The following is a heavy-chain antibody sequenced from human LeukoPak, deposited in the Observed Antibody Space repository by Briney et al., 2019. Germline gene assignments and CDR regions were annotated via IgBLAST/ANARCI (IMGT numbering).Heavy chain of an antibody. D-gene: IGHD6-6*01. CDR3: ASTKLTARVFDY. V-gene: IGHV4-59*11. CDR2: IYYSGST. J-gene: IGHJ4*02. Sequence: SETLSLTCTVSGGSISSHYWSWIRQPPGKGLERIGYIYYSGSTNYNPSLKSRVTISVDTSKNQFSLKLSSVTAADTAVYYCASTKLTARVFDYWGQGTLVTVSS. CDR1: GGSISSHY.